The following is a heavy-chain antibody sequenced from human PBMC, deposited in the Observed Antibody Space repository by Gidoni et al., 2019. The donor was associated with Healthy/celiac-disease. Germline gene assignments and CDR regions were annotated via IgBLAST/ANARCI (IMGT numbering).Heavy chain of an antibody. CDR1: GFTFSSYG. CDR3: AKDSTVGGGGDDYFQH. V-gene: IGHV3-30*18. D-gene: IGHD3-16*01. CDR2: ISYDGSNK. J-gene: IGHJ1*01. Sequence: QVQLVESGGGVVQPGRSLRLSCAASGFTFSSYGMHWVRQAPGKGLEWVAVISYDGSNKYYADSVKGRFTISRDNSKNTLYLQMNSLRAEDTAVYYCAKDSTVGGGGDDYFQHWGQGTLVTVSS.